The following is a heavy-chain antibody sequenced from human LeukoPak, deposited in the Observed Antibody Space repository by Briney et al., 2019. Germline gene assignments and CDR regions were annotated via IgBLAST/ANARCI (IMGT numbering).Heavy chain of an antibody. CDR2: INHNSGGT. CDR1: GYTFTAHY. V-gene: IGHV1-2*02. J-gene: IGHJ6*03. Sequence: ASVKVSCKASGYTFTAHYLHWVRQAPGQGLEWMAWINHNSGGTKYAEKFQGRVTVTRDTSTSTAYMELSRLRSDDTAVYYCARGTDYGDYGGTWFYYYYMDVWGEGTTVTVSS. D-gene: IGHD4-17*01. CDR3: ARGTDYGDYGGTWFYYYYMDV.